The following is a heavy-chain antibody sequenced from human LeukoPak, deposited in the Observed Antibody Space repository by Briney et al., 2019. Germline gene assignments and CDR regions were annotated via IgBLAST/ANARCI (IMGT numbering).Heavy chain of an antibody. CDR3: ARGYGYNYPYFDY. CDR2: IYYSGST. Sequence: SETLSLTCTVSGGSISDFYWSWIRQPPGKGLEWIGYIYYSGSTNYNPSLKSRVTILVDTSKNQFSLRLSSVTAADTAVYYCARGYGYNYPYFDYWGQGTLVTVSS. CDR1: GGSISDFY. D-gene: IGHD5-24*01. J-gene: IGHJ4*02. V-gene: IGHV4-59*01.